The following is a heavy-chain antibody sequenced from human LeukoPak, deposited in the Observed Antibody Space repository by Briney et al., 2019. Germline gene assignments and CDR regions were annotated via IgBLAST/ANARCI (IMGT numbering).Heavy chain of an antibody. V-gene: IGHV1-69*13. CDR1: GGTFSSYA. J-gene: IGHJ3*02. Sequence: AASVKVSCKASGGTFSSYAISWVRQAPGQGLEWMGGIIPIFGTANYAQKFQGRVTITADESTSTAYMELSSLRSEDTAVYYCARDKEMATISAFDIWGQGTMVTVSS. D-gene: IGHD5-24*01. CDR3: ARDKEMATISAFDI. CDR2: IIPIFGTA.